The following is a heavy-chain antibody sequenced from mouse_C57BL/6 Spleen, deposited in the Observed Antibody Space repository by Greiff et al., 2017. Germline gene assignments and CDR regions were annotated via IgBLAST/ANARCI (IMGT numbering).Heavy chain of an antibody. CDR1: GFTFSSYA. Sequence: EVKVVESGGGLVKPGGSLKLSCAASGFTFSSYAMSWVRQTPEKRLEWVATISDGGSYTYYPDNVKGRFTISRDNAKNNLYLQMSHLKSEDTAMYYCARDEGYYYDSSPYYFDYWGQGTTLTVSS. CDR2: ISDGGSYT. V-gene: IGHV5-4*01. D-gene: IGHD1-1*01. CDR3: ARDEGYYYDSSPYYFDY. J-gene: IGHJ2*01.